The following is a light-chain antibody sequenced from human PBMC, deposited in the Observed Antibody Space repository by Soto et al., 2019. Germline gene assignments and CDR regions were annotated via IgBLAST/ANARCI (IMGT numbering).Light chain of an antibody. CDR2: GNS. CDR1: SSNIGAGYD. J-gene: IGLJ7*01. V-gene: IGLV1-40*01. CDR3: QSYDSSLSGWV. Sequence: QLVLTQPPSVSGAPGQRVTISCTWSSSNIGAGYDVHWYQQLPGTAPKLIIYGNSNRPSGVPDRFSGSKSVTSASLAITGLQAEDEADYYCQSYDSSLSGWVFGGGTQLTVL.